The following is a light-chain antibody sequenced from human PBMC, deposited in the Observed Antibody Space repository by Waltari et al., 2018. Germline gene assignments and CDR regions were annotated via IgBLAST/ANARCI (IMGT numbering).Light chain of an antibody. Sequence: SSELTQDPAVSVALGQTVRITCQGDSRRRDSASWYQQRPGQAPRLVLYGQDNRPSGIPDRFSGSTSGDTASLTITGAQAEDEADYYCHSRDTISTRVFGGGTRLTV. CDR2: GQD. CDR1: SRRRDS. CDR3: HSRDTISTRV. J-gene: IGLJ3*02. V-gene: IGLV3-19*01.